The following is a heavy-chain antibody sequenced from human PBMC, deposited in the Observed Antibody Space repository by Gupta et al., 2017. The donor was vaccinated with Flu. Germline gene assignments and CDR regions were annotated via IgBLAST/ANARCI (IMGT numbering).Heavy chain of an antibody. CDR2: TRTEAKGYIT. Sequence: EVQVVEPGAGLVQPGGSPRVSCAASGFRFGRHSLGWGRQSTGRGPELVGRTRTEAKGYITEYATSVQGTFTISRDETRNSFSQKMDSLRIEDKAVYYCARAVKNATDRFDYWGQGTMVTVSS. CDR1: GFRFGRHS. CDR3: ARAVKNATDRFDY. J-gene: IGHJ4*02. D-gene: IGHD1-14*01. V-gene: IGHV3-72*01.